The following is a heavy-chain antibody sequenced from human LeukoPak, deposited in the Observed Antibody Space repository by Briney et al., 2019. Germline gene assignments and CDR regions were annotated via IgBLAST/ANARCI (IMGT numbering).Heavy chain of an antibody. V-gene: IGHV3-23*01. J-gene: IGHJ4*02. Sequence: GGSLRLSCAATGFTFSSYGMSWVRQAPGKGLEWVSAISSSGGRTFYADSVKGRFTITRDISKNTLSLQMNSLRAEDTALYYCAKDVSHGHNFLALDYWGQGTLVTVSS. D-gene: IGHD5-24*01. CDR3: AKDVSHGHNFLALDY. CDR2: ISSSGGRT. CDR1: GFTFSSYG.